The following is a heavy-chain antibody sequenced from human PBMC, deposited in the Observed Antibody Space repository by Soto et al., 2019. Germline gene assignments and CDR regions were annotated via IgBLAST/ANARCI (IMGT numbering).Heavy chain of an antibody. V-gene: IGHV3-23*01. Sequence: PGVSLRLSCAASGFTFSSYAMSWVRQAPGKGLEWVSAISGSGGSTYYADSVKGRFTISRDNSKNTLYLQMNSLRAEDTAVYYCAKRATAMGENWFDPWGQGTLVTSPQ. CDR1: GFTFSSYA. J-gene: IGHJ5*02. CDR2: ISGSGGST. D-gene: IGHD5-18*01. CDR3: AKRATAMGENWFDP.